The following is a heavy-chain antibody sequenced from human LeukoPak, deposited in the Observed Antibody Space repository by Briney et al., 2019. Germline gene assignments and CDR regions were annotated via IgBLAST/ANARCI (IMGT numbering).Heavy chain of an antibody. CDR3: ARDWNDSSGYGGFEI. CDR1: GGSISSYY. J-gene: IGHJ3*02. D-gene: IGHD3-22*01. V-gene: IGHV4-59*01. CDR2: ISYSGGT. Sequence: SETLSLTCTVSGGSISSYYWSWIRQPPGKGLEWIGYISYSGGTNYNPSLKSRAAITVDTSKNQFSLNLRSVTAADTAVYYCARDWNDSSGYGGFEIWGQGTMVTVSS.